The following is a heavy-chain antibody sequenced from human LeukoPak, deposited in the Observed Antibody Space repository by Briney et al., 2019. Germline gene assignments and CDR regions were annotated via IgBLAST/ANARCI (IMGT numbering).Heavy chain of an antibody. CDR1: GGTFSSYA. D-gene: IGHD3-9*01. J-gene: IGHJ3*02. Sequence: SVKVSCKASGGTFSSYAISWLRQAAGQGLEWMGGIIPIFGTANYAQKFQGRVTITTDESTSTAYMELSSLRSEDTAVYYCARQLRYFDWPSSDAFDIWGQGTMVTVSS. CDR2: IIPIFGTA. CDR3: ARQLRYFDWPSSDAFDI. V-gene: IGHV1-69*05.